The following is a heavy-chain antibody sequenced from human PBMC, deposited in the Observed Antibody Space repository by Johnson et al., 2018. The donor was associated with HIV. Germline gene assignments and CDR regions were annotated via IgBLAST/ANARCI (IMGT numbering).Heavy chain of an antibody. CDR1: GFTFADYG. J-gene: IGHJ3*02. CDR3: ARGEYQLLSGGFAFDI. D-gene: IGHD2-2*01. Sequence: VQLVESGGGVVRPGGSLRLSCAASGFTFADYGMSWVRQVPGKGLVWVSEITWNGGSKCSEDSVNGRFTLSRDNAKKSLYLQMNSLRAEDTALYYCARGEYQLLSGGFAFDIWGQGTMVTVSS. CDR2: ITWNGGSK. V-gene: IGHV3-20*04.